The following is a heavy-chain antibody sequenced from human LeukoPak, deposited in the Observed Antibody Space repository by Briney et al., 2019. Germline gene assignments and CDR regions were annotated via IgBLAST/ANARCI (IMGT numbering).Heavy chain of an antibody. CDR1: GYTFTSYG. CDR3: ATTADSGGYYFRGPDAFDI. V-gene: IGHV1-18*01. D-gene: IGHD3-22*01. Sequence: GASVKVSCKASGYTFTSYGISWVRQAPGQGLEWMGWISAYNGNTNYAQKLQGRVTMTTDTSTSTAYMELRSLRSDDTAVYYCATTADSGGYYFRGPDAFDIWGQGTMVTVSS. J-gene: IGHJ3*02. CDR2: ISAYNGNT.